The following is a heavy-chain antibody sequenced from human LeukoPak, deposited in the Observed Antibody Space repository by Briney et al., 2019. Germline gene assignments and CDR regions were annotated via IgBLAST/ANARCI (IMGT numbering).Heavy chain of an antibody. D-gene: IGHD3-22*01. J-gene: IGHJ4*02. CDR3: ARVRDYYDSSGYCTFDY. V-gene: IGHV3-7*01. CDR2: IKQDGSEK. Sequence: GGSLRLSCAASGFTFSSYWMSWVRQAPGKGLEWVANIKQDGSEKYYVDSVKGRFTISRDNAKNSLYLQMNSLRAEDTAVYYCARVRDYYDSSGYCTFDYWGQGTLVTVSS. CDR1: GFTFSSYW.